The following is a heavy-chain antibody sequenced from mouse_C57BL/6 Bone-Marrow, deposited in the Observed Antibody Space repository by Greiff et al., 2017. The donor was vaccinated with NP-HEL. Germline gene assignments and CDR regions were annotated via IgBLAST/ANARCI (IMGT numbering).Heavy chain of an antibody. D-gene: IGHD2-4*01. V-gene: IGHV5-16*01. CDR2: INYDGSST. CDR1: GFTFSDYY. CDR3: AKEGGLRRRTYARDY. J-gene: IGHJ4*01. Sequence: EVKLMESEGGLVQPGSSMKLSCTTSGFTFSDYYMAWVRQVPEKGLDWVANINYDGSSTYYLDSLKSRFIISRDNAKNILYLQMSSLKSEDTAKYYCAKEGGLRRRTYARDYWGQGTSVTVSS.